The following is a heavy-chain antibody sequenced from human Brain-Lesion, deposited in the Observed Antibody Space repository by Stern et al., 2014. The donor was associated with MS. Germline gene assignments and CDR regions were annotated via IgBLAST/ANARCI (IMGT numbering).Heavy chain of an antibody. J-gene: IGHJ4*02. V-gene: IGHV3-43D*03. Sequence: VQLVAPGGVVVQPGGSLRLSCAASGFTFDDYAMHWVRQAPGKGLEWVSLITWDGGSTSYTDSVKGRFSISRDNRKSFLYLQMNSLRPEDTALYYCAGGLGFWGRGTLVTVSS. CDR2: ITWDGGST. D-gene: IGHD2-21*01. CDR1: GFTFDDYA. CDR3: AGGLGF.